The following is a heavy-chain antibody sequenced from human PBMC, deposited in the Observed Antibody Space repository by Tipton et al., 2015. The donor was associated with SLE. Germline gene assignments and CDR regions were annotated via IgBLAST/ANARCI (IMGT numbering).Heavy chain of an antibody. Sequence: TLSLTCTVSGGSITSHYWNWIRQPQGKGLEWIGYVSYSGTTSYKPSLESRVTISVDRAKNQFSLKLRSVTAADTAVYYCARVSAAGTPDAFDIWGQGTMVTVSS. V-gene: IGHV4-59*11. J-gene: IGHJ3*02. CDR2: VSYSGTT. CDR1: GGSITSHY. D-gene: IGHD6-13*01. CDR3: ARVSAAGTPDAFDI.